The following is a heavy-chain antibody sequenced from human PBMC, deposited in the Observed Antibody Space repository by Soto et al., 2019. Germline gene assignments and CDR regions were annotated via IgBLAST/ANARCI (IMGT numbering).Heavy chain of an antibody. V-gene: IGHV3-33*01. J-gene: IGHJ4*02. D-gene: IGHD1-1*01. CDR2: IWSDGNNR. CDR3: VRGDNWNDEASDY. Sequence: GGSLRLSCAASGFTFSNHGMHWVRQAPGKGLEWVAVIWSDGNNRYYADSVKGRFTISRDNSKSTLYLQMNSLRAEDTAVYYCVRGDNWNDEASDYWGQGTLVTVSS. CDR1: GFTFSNHG.